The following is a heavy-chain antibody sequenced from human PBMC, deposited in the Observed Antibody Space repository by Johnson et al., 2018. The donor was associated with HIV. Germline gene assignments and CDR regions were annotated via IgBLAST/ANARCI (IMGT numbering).Heavy chain of an antibody. CDR1: GFIISSYW. D-gene: IGHD2-21*01. CDR3: AKSDVVVIPEGAFDI. CDR2: IKKDGSEK. J-gene: IGHJ3*02. Sequence: VQLVESGGGLVQPGGSLRLSCAASGFIISSYWMTWVRQAPGKGLEWVANIKKDGSEKYYVDSVKGRFTISRDNSKNTLYLQMNSLRAEDTAVYYCAKSDVVVIPEGAFDIWGQGTMVTVSS. V-gene: IGHV3-7*02.